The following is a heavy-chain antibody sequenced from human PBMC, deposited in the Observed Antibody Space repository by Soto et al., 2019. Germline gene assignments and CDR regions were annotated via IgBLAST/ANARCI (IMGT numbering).Heavy chain of an antibody. V-gene: IGHV3-53*02. Sequence: VQLVETGGGLIQPGGSLRLSCAASGFTVSSNYMSWVRQAPGKGLEWVSVIYSGGSTYYADSVKGRFTISRDNSKNTLYLQMNSLRAEDTAVYYCARDRGSSWYAGAFDIWGQGTMVTVSS. D-gene: IGHD6-13*01. CDR1: GFTVSSNY. J-gene: IGHJ3*02. CDR2: IYSGGST. CDR3: ARDRGSSWYAGAFDI.